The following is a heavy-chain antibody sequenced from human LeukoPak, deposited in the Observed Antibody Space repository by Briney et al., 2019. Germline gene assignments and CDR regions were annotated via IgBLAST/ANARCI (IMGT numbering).Heavy chain of an antibody. CDR1: GYSISSGYY. V-gene: IGHV4-38-2*02. J-gene: IGHJ4*02. D-gene: IGHD4-17*01. CDR2: IYHTGST. CDR3: ARLLRSGDPTYYFDY. Sequence: SETLSLTCTVSGYSISSGYYWGWIRQPPGKGLEWIGSIYHTGSTYYSPSLKSRVTMSVDTSKNQFSLKLSSVTAADTAVYYCARLLRSGDPTYYFDYWGQGTLVTVSS.